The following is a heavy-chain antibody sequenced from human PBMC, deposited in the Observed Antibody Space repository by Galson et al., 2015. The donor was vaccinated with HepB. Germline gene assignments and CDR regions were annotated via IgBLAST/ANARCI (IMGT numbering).Heavy chain of an antibody. D-gene: IGHD4-17*01. CDR2: ISAYNGNT. CDR3: ARDMTTVTPEGIWFDP. J-gene: IGHJ5*02. V-gene: IGHV1-18*01. Sequence: SVKVSCKASGYTFTSYGISWVRQAPGQGLEWMGWISAYNGNTNYAQKLQGRVTMTTDTSTSTAYMELRSLRSDDTAVYYCARDMTTVTPEGIWFDPWGQGTLVTVSS. CDR1: GYTFTSYG.